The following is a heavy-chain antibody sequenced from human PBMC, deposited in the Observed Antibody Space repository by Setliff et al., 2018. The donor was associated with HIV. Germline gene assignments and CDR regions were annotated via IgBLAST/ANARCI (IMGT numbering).Heavy chain of an antibody. CDR1: GGSISSYY. J-gene: IGHJ6*02. V-gene: IGHV4-4*07. D-gene: IGHD5-12*01. CDR3: AREIWGQVAHVPYGMDV. Sequence: SETLSLTCTVSGGSISSYYWSWIRQPAGKGLEWIGRFYTSGSTNYNPPLKSRVTMSVDTSKNQFSLKVRYVTAADTAIYYCAREIWGQVAHVPYGMDVWGQGTTVT. CDR2: FYTSGST.